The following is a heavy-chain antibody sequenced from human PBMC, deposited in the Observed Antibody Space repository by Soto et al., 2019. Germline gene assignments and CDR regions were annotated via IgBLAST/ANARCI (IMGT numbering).Heavy chain of an antibody. J-gene: IGHJ6*02. Sequence: QVQLVESGGGVVQPGRSLRLSFAASGFTFSSYAMHWVRQAPGKGLEWVAVISYDGSNKYYADSVKGRFTISRDNSKNTLYLQMNSLRAEDTAVYYCARDGSTVTTGMDVWGQGTTVTVSS. V-gene: IGHV3-30-3*01. CDR1: GFTFSSYA. CDR3: ARDGSTVTTGMDV. D-gene: IGHD4-4*01. CDR2: ISYDGSNK.